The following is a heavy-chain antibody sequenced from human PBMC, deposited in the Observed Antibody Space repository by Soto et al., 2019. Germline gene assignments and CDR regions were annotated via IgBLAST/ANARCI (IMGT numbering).Heavy chain of an antibody. Sequence: SVKVSCKASGGTFSNYRISWVRQAPGQGLEWMGGILPISGAANYAQKSQGRVTITADESTSTAYMELSSLGSEDTAVYYCARGGGKYYGSGNYAFDYWGQGTLVTVSS. J-gene: IGHJ4*02. CDR2: ILPISGAA. CDR3: ARGGGKYYGSGNYAFDY. D-gene: IGHD3-10*01. V-gene: IGHV1-69*13. CDR1: GGTFSNYR.